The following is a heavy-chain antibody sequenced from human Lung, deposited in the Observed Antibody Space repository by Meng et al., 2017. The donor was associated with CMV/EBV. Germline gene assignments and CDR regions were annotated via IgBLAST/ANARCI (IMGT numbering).Heavy chain of an antibody. CDR1: GFSFSDHY. D-gene: IGHD1-26*01. CDR3: AREASGSYYAFYFDY. J-gene: IGHJ4*01. CDR2: ISGNGNTI. V-gene: IGHV3-11*04. Sequence: GESXKISCGASGFSFSDHYMSWIRQAPGKGLEWVSYISGNGNTIYYADSVKGRFTISRDNAKNSLYLQMNSLRVEDTAVYYCAREASGSYYAFYFDYWGQRTLVTVSS.